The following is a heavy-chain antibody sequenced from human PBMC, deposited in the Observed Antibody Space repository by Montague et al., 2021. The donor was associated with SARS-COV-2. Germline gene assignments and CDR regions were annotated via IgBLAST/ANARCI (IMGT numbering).Heavy chain of an antibody. J-gene: IGHJ3*02. D-gene: IGHD4-23*01. Sequence: SETLSLTCTVSGGSITGYYWSWPRRSPGKGLEWIAYIYDGGAVNYNPSLGSRVTISTDTSKNPLSLKVNSVTAADTAVYYCVRDHPYGGPRGAYDIWGQGTVVTVSS. CDR3: VRDHPYGGPRGAYDI. V-gene: IGHV4-59*01. CDR1: GGSITGYY. CDR2: IYDGGAV.